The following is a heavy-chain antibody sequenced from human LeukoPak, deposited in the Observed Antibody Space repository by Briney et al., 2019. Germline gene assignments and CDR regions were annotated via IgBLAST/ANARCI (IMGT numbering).Heavy chain of an antibody. CDR3: ARNLVGLGVYDAFDL. D-gene: IGHD2-15*01. CDR2: IYKDGST. CDR1: GFTVSSNF. V-gene: IGHV3-53*01. J-gene: IGHJ3*01. Sequence: GGSLRLSCAASGFTVSSNFLSWVRQAPGKGLEWVSVIYKDGSTYYAASVEGRFTISRDNSKNTMYLQMNSLRAEDTAVYYCARNLVGLGVYDAFDLWGQGTLVTVSS.